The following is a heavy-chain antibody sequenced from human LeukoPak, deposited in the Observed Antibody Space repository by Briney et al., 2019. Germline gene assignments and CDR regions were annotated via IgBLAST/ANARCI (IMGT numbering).Heavy chain of an antibody. CDR1: GYSFTSYW. Sequence: GEPLKISCKGSGYSFTSYWIGWVRQMPGKGLEWMGIIYPGDSDTRYSPSFQGQVTISADKSISTAYLQWSSLKASDTAMYYCASSIDMAATTLGFDYWGQGTLVTVSS. CDR2: IYPGDSDT. J-gene: IGHJ4*02. D-gene: IGHD5-24*01. CDR3: ASSIDMAATTLGFDY. V-gene: IGHV5-51*01.